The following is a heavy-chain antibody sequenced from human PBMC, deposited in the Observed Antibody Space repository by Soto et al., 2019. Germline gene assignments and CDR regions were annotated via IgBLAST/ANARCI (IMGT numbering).Heavy chain of an antibody. Sequence: QVQLQQWGAGLLKPSETLSLTCAVYGGSVSSGSYYWSWIRQPPGQGLEWIGEMSHSGGSHFNPSSKSRVTISVDTSKNQFSLKMSSVTAADTALYYCARVERGTATTVVDAFDIWGPGTMVTVSS. J-gene: IGHJ3*02. D-gene: IGHD1-1*01. CDR3: ARVERGTATTVVDAFDI. CDR1: GGSVSSGSYY. V-gene: IGHV4-34*01. CDR2: MSHSGGS.